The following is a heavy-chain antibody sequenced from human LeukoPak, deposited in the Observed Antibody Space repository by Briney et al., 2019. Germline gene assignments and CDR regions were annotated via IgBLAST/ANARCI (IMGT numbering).Heavy chain of an antibody. J-gene: IGHJ4*02. D-gene: IGHD6-13*01. CDR1: GFTFSRYA. V-gene: IGHV3-23*01. CDR2: ISGSGGST. CDR3: ASPPNEYSSSWYGY. Sequence: PGGSLRLSCAASGFTFSRYAMSWVRQAPGQGLEWVSAISGSGGSTYYADSVKGRFTISRDNSKNTLYLQMNSLRAEDTAVYYCASPPNEYSSSWYGYWGQGTLVTVSS.